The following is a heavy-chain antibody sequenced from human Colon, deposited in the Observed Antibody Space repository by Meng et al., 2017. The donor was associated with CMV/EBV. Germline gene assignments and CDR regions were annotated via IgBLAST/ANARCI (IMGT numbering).Heavy chain of an antibody. J-gene: IGHJ4*02. Sequence: ASVKVSCKASGYRFTSYGIDWVRQAPGQGLEWMGWISVYHGDTAYAHKFQDRVTMTTDTSTGTAYMELRRLTSDDTADYYCARNYCSSVKCNLGDGLNMWGQGTLVTVSS. CDR1: GYRFTSYG. CDR2: ISVYHGDT. CDR3: ARNYCSSVKCNLGDGLNM. D-gene: IGHD2-2*01. V-gene: IGHV1-18*01.